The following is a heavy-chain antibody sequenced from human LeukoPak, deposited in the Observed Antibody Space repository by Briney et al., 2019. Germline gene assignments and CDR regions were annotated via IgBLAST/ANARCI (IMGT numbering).Heavy chain of an antibody. D-gene: IGHD6-19*01. V-gene: IGHV3-48*02. CDR1: GLTFSSYS. Sequence: GGSLRLSCAASGLTFSSYSMTWVRQAPGKGLEWVSYITRSSDTIYYADSVKGRFTISRDNAKNSVYLQMNSLRDEDTSVYYCARVYRSGWYFDYWGQGTLVTVSS. J-gene: IGHJ4*02. CDR3: ARVYRSGWYFDY. CDR2: ITRSSDTI.